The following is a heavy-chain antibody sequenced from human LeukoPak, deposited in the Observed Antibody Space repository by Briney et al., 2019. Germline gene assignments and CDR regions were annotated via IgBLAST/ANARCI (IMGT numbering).Heavy chain of an antibody. J-gene: IGHJ4*02. CDR2: ISSSGSTI. CDR1: GFTFISYA. V-gene: IGHV3-48*04. Sequence: GGSLRLSCAASGFTFISYAMSWVRQAPGKGLEWVSYISSSGSTIYYADSVKGRFTISRDNAKNSLYLQMNSLRAEDTAVYYCARVIRGVIDYWGQGTLVTVSS. CDR3: ARVIRGVIDY. D-gene: IGHD3-10*01.